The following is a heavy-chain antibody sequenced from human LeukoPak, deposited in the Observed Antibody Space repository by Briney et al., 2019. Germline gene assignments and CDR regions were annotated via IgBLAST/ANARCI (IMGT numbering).Heavy chain of an antibody. D-gene: IGHD5-12*01. CDR3: TSSGYVWDYFDY. Sequence: EGSLRLSCAASGFTFSGSAMHWVRQASGKGLEWVGRIRSKPNSYATAYAASVKGRFTFSRDDSKNTAYLQMNSLKTEDTAVYYCTSSGYVWDYFDYWGQGTLVTVSS. CDR2: IRSKPNSYAT. CDR1: GFTFSGSA. V-gene: IGHV3-73*01. J-gene: IGHJ4*02.